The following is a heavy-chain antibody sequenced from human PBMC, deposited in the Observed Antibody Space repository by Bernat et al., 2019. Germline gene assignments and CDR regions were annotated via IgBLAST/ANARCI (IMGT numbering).Heavy chain of an antibody. CDR3: AKSKEGEWFLTPPFDY. CDR2: ISGSGGST. Sequence: EVQLVESGGGLVQPGGSLRLSCAASGFTFSSYAMSWVHQAPGKGLEWVSAISGSGGSTYYADSVKGRFTISRDNSKNTLYLQMNSLRAEDTAVYYCAKSKEGEWFLTPPFDYWGQGTLVTVSS. J-gene: IGHJ4*02. V-gene: IGHV3-23*04. CDR1: GFTFSSYA. D-gene: IGHD3-3*01.